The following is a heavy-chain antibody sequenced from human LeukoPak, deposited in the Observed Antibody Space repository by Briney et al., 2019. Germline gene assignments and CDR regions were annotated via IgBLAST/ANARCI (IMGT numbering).Heavy chain of an antibody. CDR3: ARDLDPAAATAPIY. Sequence: GGSLRLSCAASGFTFNDYYMSWIRQAPGKGLEWVSYMSSSGASIYYADSVKGRSTISRDNAKNSLYLQMNSLRAEDTAVYYCARDLDPAAATAPIYWGQGTLVTVSS. V-gene: IGHV3-11*01. J-gene: IGHJ4*02. D-gene: IGHD6-13*01. CDR2: MSSSGASI. CDR1: GFTFNDYY.